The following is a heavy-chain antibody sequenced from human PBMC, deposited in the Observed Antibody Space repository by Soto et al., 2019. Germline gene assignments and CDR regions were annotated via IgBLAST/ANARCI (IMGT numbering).Heavy chain of an antibody. CDR2: IYYSGST. V-gene: IGHV4-31*03. CDR3: ASSLYSSRFDY. D-gene: IGHD4-4*01. CDR1: GGSISSGGYY. Sequence: SETLSLTCPFSGGSISSGGYYWSWVRQHPGKGLEWIGYIYYSGSTYYNPSLKSRVTISVDTSKNQFSLKLSSVTAADTAVYYCASSLYSSRFDYWGQGTLVTVSS. J-gene: IGHJ4*02.